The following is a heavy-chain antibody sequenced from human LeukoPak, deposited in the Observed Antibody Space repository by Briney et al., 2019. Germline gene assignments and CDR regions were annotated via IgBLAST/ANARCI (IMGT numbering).Heavy chain of an antibody. CDR1: GFTFNICS. Sequence: GGSLRLSCVASGFTFNICSMNWVRQAPGKGLEWVSYISSSSTTIYYADSVKGRFTITRDNAKNTLYLQMNSLRAEDTAVYYCAKDERAYSNQLPFDYWGQGTLVTVSS. CDR2: ISSSSTTI. V-gene: IGHV3-48*01. J-gene: IGHJ4*02. CDR3: AKDERAYSNQLPFDY. D-gene: IGHD4-11*01.